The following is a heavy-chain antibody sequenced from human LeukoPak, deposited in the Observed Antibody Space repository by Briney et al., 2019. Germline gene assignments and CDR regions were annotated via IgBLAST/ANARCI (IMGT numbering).Heavy chain of an antibody. CDR1: GFTFSSYW. CDR3: ARPYTRGWGNALDR. J-gene: IGHJ3*01. D-gene: IGHD6-19*01. V-gene: IGHV3-74*01. Sequence: PGGSLRLSCAASGFTFSSYWMYWVRQAQGKGLVWVSSINSDGSSTTYADYVKGRFTISRDNAKHTMHRQMKRLRAEETAVYYCARPYTRGWGNALDRWGQGTRDTVTS. CDR2: INSDGSST.